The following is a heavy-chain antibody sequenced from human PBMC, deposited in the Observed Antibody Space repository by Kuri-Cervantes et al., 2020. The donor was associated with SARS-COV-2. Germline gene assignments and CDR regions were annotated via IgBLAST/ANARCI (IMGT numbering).Heavy chain of an antibody. CDR2: IFSNDEK. CDR1: GFSLSNARMG. V-gene: IGHV2-26*01. CDR3: ARTGPELTPRGPSQSYYYYTDV. J-gene: IGHJ6*03. D-gene: IGHD3-10*01. Sequence: SGPTLVKPTETLTLTCTVSGFSLSNARMGVSWIRQPPGKALEWLAHIFSNDEKSYSTSLKSRLTISKDTSKSQVVLTMTNMDPVDTATYYCARTGPELTPRGPSQSYYYYTDVWGKGTTVTVSS.